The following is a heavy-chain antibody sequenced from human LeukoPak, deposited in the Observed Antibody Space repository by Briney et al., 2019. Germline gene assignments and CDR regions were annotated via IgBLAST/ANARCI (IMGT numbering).Heavy chain of an antibody. CDR3: AKQSAGSAAWYSLHYDL. V-gene: IGHV3-33*06. CDR1: GFTFSNYA. D-gene: IGHD3-22*01. Sequence: GGSLRLSCAASGFTFSNYAMHWVRQAPGKGLEWVAVIWYDGSNKYYAESVKGRFTISRDNSKDTLYLQMNGLRAEDTAVYFCAKQSAGSAAWYSLHYDLWGQGTLVTVSS. J-gene: IGHJ4*02. CDR2: IWYDGSNK.